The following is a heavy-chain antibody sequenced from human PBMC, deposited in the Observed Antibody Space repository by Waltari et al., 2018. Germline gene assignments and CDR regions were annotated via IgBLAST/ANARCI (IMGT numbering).Heavy chain of an antibody. CDR1: GDSISSYH. Sequence: QVQLQESGPGLVKPSETLSLTCTVSGDSISSYHWSWIRQPAGKGLEWIGRIYTSGNTHYNPSLKIRVTMSVDMSKNQFSLKLSSVTAADTAVYYCAKDGGWYPDYWGQGTLVTVSS. D-gene: IGHD6-19*01. V-gene: IGHV4-4*07. CDR2: IYTSGNT. CDR3: AKDGGWYPDY. J-gene: IGHJ4*02.